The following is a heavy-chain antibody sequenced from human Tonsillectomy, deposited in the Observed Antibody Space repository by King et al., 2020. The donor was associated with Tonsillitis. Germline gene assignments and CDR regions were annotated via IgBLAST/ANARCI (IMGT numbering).Heavy chain of an antibody. D-gene: IGHD3-22*01. J-gene: IGHJ4*02. CDR3: TSNYYDSSGYHLDY. V-gene: IGHV3-49*05. Sequence: VQLVESGGGLVKPGRSLRLSCTASGFTFGDYAMSWFRQAPGKGLEGVGFIRSKAYGGTTEYAASVKGRFTISRDDSKSIAYLQMNSLKTEDTAVYYCTSNYYDSSGYHLDYWGQGTLVTVSS. CDR1: GFTFGDYA. CDR2: IRSKAYGGTT.